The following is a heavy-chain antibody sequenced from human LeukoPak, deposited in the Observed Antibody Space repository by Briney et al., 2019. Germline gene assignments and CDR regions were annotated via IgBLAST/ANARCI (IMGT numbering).Heavy chain of an antibody. V-gene: IGHV4-34*01. CDR2: INHSGST. CDR3: ARGTRSSGYSV. D-gene: IGHD6-19*01. Sequence: SETLSLTCAVYGGSFSGYYWSWIRQPPGKGLEWIGEINHSGSTNYNPSLKSRVTISVDTSKNQFSLKLSSVTAADTAVYYCARGTRSSGYSVWGQGTTVTVSS. J-gene: IGHJ6*02. CDR1: GGSFSGYY.